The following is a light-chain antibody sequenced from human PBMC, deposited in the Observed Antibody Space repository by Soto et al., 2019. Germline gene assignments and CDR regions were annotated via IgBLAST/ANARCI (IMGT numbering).Light chain of an antibody. Sequence: EIVMTQSPATLSVSPGERATLSCRASQSVSSNLVWYQQKPGQAPRVLIYDASTRAIGIPTRISGSGSGTEFTLTISSLQSEDFAVYYCQQYNNWPSITFGQGTRLEI. CDR1: QSVSSN. V-gene: IGKV3-15*01. CDR2: DAS. J-gene: IGKJ5*01. CDR3: QQYNNWPSIT.